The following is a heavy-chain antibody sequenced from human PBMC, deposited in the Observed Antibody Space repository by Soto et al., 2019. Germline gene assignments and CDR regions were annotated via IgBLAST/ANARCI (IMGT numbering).Heavy chain of an antibody. CDR3: AKEFQWELHAFDI. J-gene: IGHJ3*02. D-gene: IGHD1-26*01. CDR2: MGNDGITT. V-gene: IGHV3-30*02. CDR1: GFTFSTYG. Sequence: TGGSLRLSCAASGFTFSTYGMHWVRQAPGKGLEWVAVMGNDGITTFYADSVKGRFTISRDNSKNTLFLQMNSLRADDTAVYYCAKEFQWELHAFDIWGQGTRVTVSS.